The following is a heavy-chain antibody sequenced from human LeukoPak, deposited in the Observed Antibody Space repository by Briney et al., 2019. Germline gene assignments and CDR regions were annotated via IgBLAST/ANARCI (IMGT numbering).Heavy chain of an antibody. V-gene: IGHV3-64*01. D-gene: IGHD2-21*02. CDR3: ARAPNHHIVVVTAYFDY. J-gene: IGHJ4*02. Sequence: GGSLRLSCAASGFTFSSYAMHWVRQAPGKGLEYVSAISSNGGSTYYANSVKGRFTISRDNSKNTLYLQMGSLRAEDMAVYYCARAPNHHIVVVTAYFDYWGQGTLVTVSS. CDR1: GFTFSSYA. CDR2: ISSNGGST.